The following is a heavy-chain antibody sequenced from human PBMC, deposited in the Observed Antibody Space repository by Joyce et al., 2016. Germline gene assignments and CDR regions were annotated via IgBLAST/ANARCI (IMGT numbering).Heavy chain of an antibody. V-gene: IGHV3-7*01. CDR1: GFHFSTTW. J-gene: IGHJ6*02. Sequence: EVQLVESGGGLVQPGGSLRLSCAASGFHFSTTWMSWVRQFPGKGPEWVANLKPDGSEKYYVGSVKGRFTISRDNAQNSLSLRMNSLRVDDTAVYYCATGGGMDVWGQGTTVTVSS. CDR3: ATGGGMDV. CDR2: LKPDGSEK.